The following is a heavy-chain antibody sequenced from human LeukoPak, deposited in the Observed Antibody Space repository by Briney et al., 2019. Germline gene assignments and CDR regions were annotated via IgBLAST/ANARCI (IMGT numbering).Heavy chain of an antibody. D-gene: IGHD3-3*02. J-gene: IGHJ3*02. V-gene: IGHV1-2*02. CDR1: GYTFTGYY. CDR3: ARPPQRVPIRGAFDI. CDR2: INPNSGGT. Sequence: ASVKVSCKASGYTFTGYYMHWVRHAPGQGLEWMGCINPNSGGTNYAQKFQGRVTMTRDTSIRTAYRELSRLRSDDTAVYYCARPPQRVPIRGAFDIWGQGTMVTVSS.